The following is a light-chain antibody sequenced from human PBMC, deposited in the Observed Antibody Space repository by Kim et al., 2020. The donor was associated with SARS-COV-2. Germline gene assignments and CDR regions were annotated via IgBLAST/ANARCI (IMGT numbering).Light chain of an antibody. CDR3: QQYGGSPIT. CDR2: AAS. J-gene: IGKJ1*01. V-gene: IGKV3-20*01. Sequence: EIVLTQSPGTLSLSPGERATLSCRASQSVSSNYLAWYQQKPGQAPRLLIYAASSRATGIPDRFSGSGSGTDFTLTISRLEAEDLAVYYCQQYGGSPITFGQGTKVDI. CDR1: QSVSSNY.